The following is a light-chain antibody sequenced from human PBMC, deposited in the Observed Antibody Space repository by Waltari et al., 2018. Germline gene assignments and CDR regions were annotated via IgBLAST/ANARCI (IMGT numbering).Light chain of an antibody. J-gene: IGLJ3*02. CDR3: ATWDDRLTGVVFGGVV. V-gene: IGLV1-44*01. CDR2: RND. Sequence: QSVLTQPPSSSGTPRRRVTISCSASNSNNVRTTVNLYQRAPGTAPKLLIYRNDQRHSGVPDRFSASKSGTSASLAISGLQSEDEADYYCATWDDRLTGVVFGGVVFGGGTKVTVL. CDR1: NSNNVRTT.